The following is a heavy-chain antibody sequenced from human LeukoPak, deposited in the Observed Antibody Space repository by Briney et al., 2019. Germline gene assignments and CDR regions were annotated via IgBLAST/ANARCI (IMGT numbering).Heavy chain of an antibody. Sequence: SETLSLTCDVSGYSITFGHLWGWIRQPPGKGLEWIASISGSGRTYYTPSLKSRVTISVDTLKNQLSLEVTSVTAEDTAIYFCARESSAVAHTMIRDWLDPWGQGTLVTVSS. CDR2: ISGSGRT. CDR3: ARESSAVAHTMIRDWLDP. V-gene: IGHV4-38-2*02. J-gene: IGHJ5*02. D-gene: IGHD3-22*01. CDR1: GYSITFGHL.